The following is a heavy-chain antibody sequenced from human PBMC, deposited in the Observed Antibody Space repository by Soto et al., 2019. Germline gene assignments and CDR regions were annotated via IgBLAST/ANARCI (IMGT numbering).Heavy chain of an antibody. V-gene: IGHV1-3*04. Sequence: QVQFIQSGAEVKKPGASVRVSGKASGYTFTNYAMHWVRQAHGQSREWMGWISTGDGDTRYSQKFQGSVSITRETSARTVYMDLRSLRSEDTAVYYCAREVRSAGADRWGQGTLVSVS. CDR3: AREVRSAGADR. J-gene: IGHJ5*02. CDR2: ISTGDGDT. D-gene: IGHD6-19*01. CDR1: GYTFTNYA.